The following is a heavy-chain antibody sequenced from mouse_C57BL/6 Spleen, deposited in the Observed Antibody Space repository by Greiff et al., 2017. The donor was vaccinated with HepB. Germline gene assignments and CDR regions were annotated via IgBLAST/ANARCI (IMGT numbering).Heavy chain of an antibody. Sequence: DVKLVESGGGLVQPGGSLKLSCAASGFTFSDYYMYWVRQTPEKRLEWVAYISNGGGSTYYPDTVKGRFTISRDNAKNTLYLQMSRLKSEDTAMYYCARTGGNRIYAMDYWGQGTSVTVSS. J-gene: IGHJ4*01. CDR2: ISNGGGST. D-gene: IGHD2-1*01. CDR1: GFTFSDYY. CDR3: ARTGGNRIYAMDY. V-gene: IGHV5-12*01.